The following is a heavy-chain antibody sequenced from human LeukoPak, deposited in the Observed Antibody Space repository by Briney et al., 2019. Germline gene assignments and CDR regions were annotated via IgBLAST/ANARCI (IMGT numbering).Heavy chain of an antibody. J-gene: IGHJ3*02. V-gene: IGHV1-2*02. CDR2: IDPDSGGT. D-gene: IGHD3-22*01. CDR1: GYTFTDYY. Sequence: ASVKVSCKASGYTFTDYYVHWVRQAPGQGLEWMGRIDPDSGGTHYPQKFQGRVTMTRDTSISTAHMELSRLRSDDTAVYYCAREYYDSSGRKHAFENWGQGTLVTVSS. CDR3: AREYYDSSGRKHAFEN.